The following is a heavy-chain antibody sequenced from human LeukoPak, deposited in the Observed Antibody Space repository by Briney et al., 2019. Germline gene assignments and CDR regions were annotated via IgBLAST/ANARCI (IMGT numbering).Heavy chain of an antibody. CDR1: GFTFSGYS. Sequence: GGSLRLSCAASGFTFSGYSMNWVRQAPGKGLEWVSAISSSSSYIDYADSVKGRFTISRDNAKNSLYLQMNSLRAEDTAVYYCARLLAPGITMIVVGPDAFDIWGQGTMVTVSS. CDR3: ARLLAPGITMIVVGPDAFDI. J-gene: IGHJ3*02. V-gene: IGHV3-21*01. CDR2: ISSSSSYI. D-gene: IGHD3-22*01.